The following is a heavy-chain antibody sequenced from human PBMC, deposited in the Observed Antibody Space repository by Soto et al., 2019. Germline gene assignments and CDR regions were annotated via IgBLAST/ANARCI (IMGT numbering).Heavy chain of an antibody. CDR2: IYYSGST. Sequence: QLQLQESGPGLVKPSETLSLTCTVSGGSISSSSYYWGWIRQPPGKGLEWIGSIYYSGSTYYNPSLKSRVTISVDTSKNQCSLKLSSVTAADTAVYYCARSEPVSVSGSYSGWFDPWGQGTLVTVSS. CDR1: GGSISSSSYY. D-gene: IGHD3-10*01. V-gene: IGHV4-39*01. CDR3: ARSEPVSVSGSYSGWFDP. J-gene: IGHJ5*02.